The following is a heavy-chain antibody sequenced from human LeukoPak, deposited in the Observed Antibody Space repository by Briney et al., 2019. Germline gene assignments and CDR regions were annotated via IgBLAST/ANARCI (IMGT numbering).Heavy chain of an antibody. Sequence: SETLFLTCTVSGASIRSYYWSWLRQPAGKGLEWIGRIVPSGITNYNPSLESRVTMSVDTSKNRFSLNLKSVTAADTAVYYRAKEGAAPGPDFDYWGQGILVIVSS. D-gene: IGHD6-13*01. V-gene: IGHV4-4*07. CDR2: IVPSGIT. CDR3: AKEGAAPGPDFDY. J-gene: IGHJ4*02. CDR1: GASIRSYY.